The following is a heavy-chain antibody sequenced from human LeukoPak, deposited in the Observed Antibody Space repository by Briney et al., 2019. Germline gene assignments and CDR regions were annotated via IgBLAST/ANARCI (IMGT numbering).Heavy chain of an antibody. V-gene: IGHV1-69*05. CDR2: IIPIFGTA. Sequence: SVKVSCKASGGTFSSYAISWVRQAPGQGLEWMGGIIPIFGTANYAQKFQGRVTITTDESTSTAYMELSSLRSEDTAVYYCARSRYCSSTSCYGGFDYWGQGTLVTVSS. D-gene: IGHD2-2*01. J-gene: IGHJ4*02. CDR1: GGTFSSYA. CDR3: ARSRYCSSTSCYGGFDY.